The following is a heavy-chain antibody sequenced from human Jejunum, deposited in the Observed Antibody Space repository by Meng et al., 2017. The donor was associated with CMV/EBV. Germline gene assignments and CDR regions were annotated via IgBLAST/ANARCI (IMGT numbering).Heavy chain of an antibody. J-gene: IGHJ4*02. V-gene: IGHV3-7*01. D-gene: IGHD2-2*01. CDR3: ARGFWDIVVVPASTSVWDY. Sequence: SYWVCWVRQAPGKGLEWVANIKQDGSEKYYVDSVRGRFTISRDSAKNSLYLQMNSLRAEDTAVYYCARGFWDIVVVPASTSVWDYWGRGTLVTVSS. CDR1: SYW. CDR2: IKQDGSEK.